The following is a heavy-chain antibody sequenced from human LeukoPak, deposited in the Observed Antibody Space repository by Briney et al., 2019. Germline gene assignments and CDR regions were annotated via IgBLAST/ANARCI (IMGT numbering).Heavy chain of an antibody. V-gene: IGHV4-39*01. J-gene: IGHJ4*02. CDR3: ARHLAATGFYYFDY. D-gene: IGHD6-13*01. CDR1: GGSISSSSYY. CDR2: IYYSGST. Sequence: SETLSLTCTVSGGSISSSSYYWGWIRQPPGKGLEWIGSIYYSGSTYYNPSLKSRVTTSVDTSKNQFSLKLSSVTAADTAVYYCARHLAATGFYYFDYWGQGTLVTVSS.